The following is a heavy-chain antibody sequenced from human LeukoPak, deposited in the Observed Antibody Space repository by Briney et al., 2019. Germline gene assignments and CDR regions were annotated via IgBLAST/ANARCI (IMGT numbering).Heavy chain of an antibody. CDR1: GYTITSYG. J-gene: IGHJ3*02. V-gene: IGHV1-18*01. D-gene: IGHD3-22*01. CDR3: ARVRGGYYYDSSGYRDDRAFDI. Sequence: GASVKVSCKASGYTITSYGISWVRQAPGQGLEWMGWISAYNGNTNYAQKLQGRVTMTTDTSTSTAYMELSSLRSDDTAVYYCARVRGGYYYDSSGYRDDRAFDIWGQGTMVTVSS. CDR2: ISAYNGNT.